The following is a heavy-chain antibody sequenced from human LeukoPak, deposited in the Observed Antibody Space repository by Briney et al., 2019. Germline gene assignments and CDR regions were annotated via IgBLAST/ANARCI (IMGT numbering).Heavy chain of an antibody. CDR1: GGSFSSYIYP. J-gene: IGHJ6*03. V-gene: IGHV4-39*07. CDR3: AREVGNSYYYYYMDV. CDR2: ISHSGAT. Sequence: PSETLSLTCTVSGGSFSSYIYPWGWIRQPPGKGLEWIGSISHSGATYYNPSLKSRVTISIDTSKSQFSLKLNSVTAADTAVYYCAREVGNSYYYYYMDVWGSGTTVTVSS. D-gene: IGHD1-14*01.